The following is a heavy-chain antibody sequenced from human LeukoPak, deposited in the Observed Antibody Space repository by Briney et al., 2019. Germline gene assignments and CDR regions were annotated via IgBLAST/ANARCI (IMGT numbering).Heavy chain of an antibody. V-gene: IGHV3-48*01. D-gene: IGHD2-2*02. J-gene: IGHJ3*02. Sequence: GGSLRLSCAASGFTFSSYSMNWVRQAPGKGLEWVSYISSSSSTIYYADSVKGRFTTSRDNAKNSLYLQMNSLRAEDTAVYYCARDRVVVPAAILDAFDIWGQGTMVTVSS. CDR1: GFTFSSYS. CDR2: ISSSSSTI. CDR3: ARDRVVVPAAILDAFDI.